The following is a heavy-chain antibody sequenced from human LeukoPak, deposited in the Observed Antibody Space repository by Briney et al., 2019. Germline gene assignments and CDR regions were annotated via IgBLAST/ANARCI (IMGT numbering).Heavy chain of an antibody. CDR1: GYTFTNYY. Sequence: ASVKVSCKASGYTFTNYYMHWVRQAPGQGLEWMGIINPSGGNTSYAQKFQGRVTMTRDVSTSTVYMELSSLRSDDTAVYYCAREPKFYYNMDVWGKGTTVTVSS. D-gene: IGHD2/OR15-2a*01. J-gene: IGHJ6*04. V-gene: IGHV1-46*01. CDR2: INPSGGNT. CDR3: AREPKFYYNMDV.